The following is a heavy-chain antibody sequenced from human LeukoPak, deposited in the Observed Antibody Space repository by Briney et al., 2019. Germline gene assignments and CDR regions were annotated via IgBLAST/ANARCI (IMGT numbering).Heavy chain of an antibody. V-gene: IGHV3-53*01. CDR3: AAEKGDYSNWFDP. D-gene: IGHD2-15*01. CDR1: GFTFSSYS. CDR2: IYSGGST. J-gene: IGHJ5*02. Sequence: SGGSLRLSCAASGFTFSSYSMSWVRQAPGKGLEWVSVIYSGGSTYYADSVKGRFTISRDNSKNTLYLQMNSLRAEDTAVYYCAAEKGDYSNWFDPWGQGTLVTVSS.